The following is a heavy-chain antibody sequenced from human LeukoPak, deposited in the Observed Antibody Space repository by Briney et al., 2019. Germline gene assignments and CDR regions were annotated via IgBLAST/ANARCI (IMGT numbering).Heavy chain of an antibody. D-gene: IGHD2-15*01. CDR1: GGSFSGYY. CDR3: AREVVVAAKYAFDI. CDR2: INHSGST. J-gene: IGHJ3*02. Sequence: SETLSLTCAVYGGSFSGYYWSWIRQPPGKGLEWIGEINHSGSTNYNPSLKSRVTISVDTSKNQFSLKLSSVTAADTAVYYCAREVVVAAKYAFDIWGQGTMVTVSS. V-gene: IGHV4-34*01.